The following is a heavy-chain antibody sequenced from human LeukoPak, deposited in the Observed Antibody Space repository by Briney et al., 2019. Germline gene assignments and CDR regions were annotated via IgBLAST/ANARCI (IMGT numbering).Heavy chain of an antibody. Sequence: PGGSLRLSCAASGFTFSSYWMHWVRQAPGKGLVWVSRINSDGSSTSYADSVKGRFTISRDNAKNTLYLQMNSLRAEDTAVYYCARVGYSNYFVQPYYYYYMDVWGKGTTVTVSS. J-gene: IGHJ6*03. CDR3: ARVGYSNYFVQPYYYYYMDV. D-gene: IGHD4-11*01. CDR2: INSDGSST. CDR1: GFTFSSYW. V-gene: IGHV3-74*01.